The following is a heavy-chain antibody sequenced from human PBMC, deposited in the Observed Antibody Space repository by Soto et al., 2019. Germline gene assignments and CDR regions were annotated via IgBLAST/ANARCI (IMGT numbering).Heavy chain of an antibody. CDR1: GFTFDDYA. CDR2: ISWNSGSI. Sequence: SLRLSCAASGFTFDDYAMHWVRQAPGKGLEWVSGISWNSGSIGYADSVKGRFTISRDNAKNSLYLQMNSLRAEDTALYYCAKSPYSNYAYGMDVWGQGTTVTVSS. J-gene: IGHJ6*02. CDR3: AKSPYSNYAYGMDV. D-gene: IGHD4-4*01. V-gene: IGHV3-9*01.